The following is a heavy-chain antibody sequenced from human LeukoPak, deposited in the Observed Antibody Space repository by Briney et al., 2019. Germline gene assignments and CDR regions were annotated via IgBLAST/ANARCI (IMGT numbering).Heavy chain of an antibody. CDR2: IYTSGST. CDR3: ARGGRDFWSGYYGKHYYYGMDV. V-gene: IGHV4-61*02. D-gene: IGHD3-3*01. J-gene: IGHJ6*02. Sequence: SQTLSLTCTVSGGSISSGSYYWSWIRQPAGTGLEWIGRIYTSGSTNYNPSLKSRVTISVDTSKNQFSLKLSSVTAADTAVYYCARGGRDFWSGYYGKHYYYGMDVWGQGTTVTVSS. CDR1: GGSISSGSYY.